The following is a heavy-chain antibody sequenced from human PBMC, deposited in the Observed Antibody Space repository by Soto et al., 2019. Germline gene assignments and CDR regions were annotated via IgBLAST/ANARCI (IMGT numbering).Heavy chain of an antibody. CDR2: IDFDGITT. CDR1: GFTFNTHW. D-gene: IGHD3-10*01. V-gene: IGHV3-74*01. J-gene: IGHJ4*02. Sequence: EVQLVESGGGVVQPGGSLRLSCTASGFTFNTHWMHWVRQAPGKGLVWVSRIDFDGITTNYADSVKGRLTVSRDNAKNTVYLQVNTLRDENTAVDDYAGGDARGVDYCGQGTLVTVSS. CDR3: AGGDARGVDY.